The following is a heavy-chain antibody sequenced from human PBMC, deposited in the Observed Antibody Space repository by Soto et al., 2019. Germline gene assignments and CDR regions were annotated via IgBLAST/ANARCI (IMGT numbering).Heavy chain of an antibody. D-gene: IGHD1-26*01. V-gene: IGHV3-30*18. CDR1: GFTFSSYG. CDR2: ISYDGSNK. J-gene: IGHJ3*02. Sequence: QVQLVESGGGVVQPGRSLRLSCAASGFTFSSYGMHWVRQAPGKGLEWVAVISYDGSNKYYADSVKGRFTISRDNSKNTLYLQMNSLRAEDTAVYYCAKAGELLPSPAAFDIGGQGTMVTVSS. CDR3: AKAGELLPSPAAFDI.